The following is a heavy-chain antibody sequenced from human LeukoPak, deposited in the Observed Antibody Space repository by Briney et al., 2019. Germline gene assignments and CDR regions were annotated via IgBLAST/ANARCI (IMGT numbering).Heavy chain of an antibody. V-gene: IGHV3-7*01. J-gene: IGHJ4*02. CDR1: GFTFSSYW. CDR3: VRDDYGSEIDY. Sequence: GGSLRLSCAASGFTFSSYWMSWVRQAPGKGLEWLANIKQDGSEKNYVDSVKGRFTISRDNAKNSLYLQMNSLRAEDTAVYYCVRDDYGSEIDYWGQGTLVTVSS. CDR2: IKQDGSEK. D-gene: IGHD3-10*01.